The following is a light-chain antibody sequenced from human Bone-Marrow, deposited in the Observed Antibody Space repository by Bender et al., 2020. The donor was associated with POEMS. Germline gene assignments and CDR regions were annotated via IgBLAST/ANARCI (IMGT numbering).Light chain of an antibody. J-gene: IGLJ2*01. CDR3: SSYTSTTTVV. CDR2: DVS. CDR1: SSDVGGYNY. Sequence: QSVLTQPPSVSGAPGQRVTISCTGTSSDVGGYNYVSWYQQHPGKAPKVIIYDVSKRPSGVPDRFSGSKSGNTASLTISGLKAEDEADYYCSSYTSTTTVVFGGGTKLTVL. V-gene: IGLV2-14*03.